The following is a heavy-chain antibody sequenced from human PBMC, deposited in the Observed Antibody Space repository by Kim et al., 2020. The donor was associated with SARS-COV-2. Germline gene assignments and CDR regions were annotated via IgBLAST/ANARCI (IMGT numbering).Heavy chain of an antibody. J-gene: IGHJ5*02. CDR2: INTNSGGT. CDR3: AKGESIAAVGTWFDP. Sequence: ASVKVSCKASGYTFTGYYMHWVRQAPGQGLEWMGWINTNSGGTNYAQKFQGRVTMTRDTSISTAYMELSRLRSDDTAVYYCAKGESIAAVGTWFDPWGQGTLVTVSS. D-gene: IGHD6-13*01. V-gene: IGHV1-2*02. CDR1: GYTFTGYY.